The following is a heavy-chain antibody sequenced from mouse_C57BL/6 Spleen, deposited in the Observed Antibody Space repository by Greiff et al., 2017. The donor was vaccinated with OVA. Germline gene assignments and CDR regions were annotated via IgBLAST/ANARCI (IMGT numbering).Heavy chain of an antibody. CDR3: ARDGDSSGYFDY. Sequence: EVQLVESGGGLVKPGGSLKLSCAASGFTFSSYAMSWVRQTPEKRLEWVATISDGGSYTYYPDNVKGRFTISRDNAKNNLYLQMSHLKSEDTAMDYCARDGDSSGYFDYWGQGTTLTVSS. D-gene: IGHD3-2*01. CDR1: GFTFSSYA. CDR2: ISDGGSYT. V-gene: IGHV5-4*01. J-gene: IGHJ2*01.